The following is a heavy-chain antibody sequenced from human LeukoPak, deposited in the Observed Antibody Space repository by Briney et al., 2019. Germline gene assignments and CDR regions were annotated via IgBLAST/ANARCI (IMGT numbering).Heavy chain of an antibody. J-gene: IGHJ4*02. Sequence: ASETLSLTCRVSGGSMSNKYWSWLRQRPGKGLEWIGYMSDSGTTKQNPALNSRVTISLDTSKNHLSLMLSSVTAADTAVYYCATHDSNGYYPYYFAYWGQGTVVAVSS. V-gene: IGHV4-59*08. CDR2: MSDSGTT. CDR3: ATHDSNGYYPYYFAY. D-gene: IGHD3-3*01. CDR1: GGSMSNKY.